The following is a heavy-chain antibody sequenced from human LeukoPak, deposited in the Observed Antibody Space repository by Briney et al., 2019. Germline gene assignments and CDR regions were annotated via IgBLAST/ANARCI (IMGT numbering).Heavy chain of an antibody. V-gene: IGHV4-59*01. Sequence: SETLSLTCTVSGGSISSYYWSWIRQPPGKGLEWIGYIYYSGSTNYNPSLKSRVTISVDTSKNQFSLKLSSVTAADTAVYYCARTPFTKGGGSDYWGQGTLVTVSS. CDR1: GGSISSYY. CDR2: IYYSGST. J-gene: IGHJ4*02. D-gene: IGHD3-3*01. CDR3: ARTPFTKGGGSDY.